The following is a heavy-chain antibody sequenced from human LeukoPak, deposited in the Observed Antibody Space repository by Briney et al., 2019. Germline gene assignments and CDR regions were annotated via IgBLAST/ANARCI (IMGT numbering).Heavy chain of an antibody. CDR1: GFTFSSYG. Sequence: GGSLRLSCAASGFTFSSYGMHWVRQAPGKGLEWVAVISYVGSNKYYADSVKGRFTISRDNSKNTLYLQINSLRSEDTAVYYCAKGRGHSSSWYEYYYYYMDVWGKGTTVTISS. J-gene: IGHJ6*03. CDR2: ISYVGSNK. CDR3: AKGRGHSSSWYEYYYYYMDV. V-gene: IGHV3-30*18. D-gene: IGHD6-13*01.